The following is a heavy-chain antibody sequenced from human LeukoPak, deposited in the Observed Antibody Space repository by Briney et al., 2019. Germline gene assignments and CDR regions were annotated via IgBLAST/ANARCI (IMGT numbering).Heavy chain of an antibody. CDR2: ISYDGSNK. J-gene: IGHJ6*02. CDR1: GFTFSSYA. CDR3: ARGGRSSAAPPYQLLATMDV. D-gene: IGHD2-2*01. Sequence: GRSLRLSCAASGFTFSSYAMHWVRQAPGKGLEWVAVISYDGSNKYYADSVKGRFTISRDNSKNTLYLQMNSPRAEDTAVYYCARGGRSSAAPPYQLLATMDVWGQGTTVTVSS. V-gene: IGHV3-30-3*01.